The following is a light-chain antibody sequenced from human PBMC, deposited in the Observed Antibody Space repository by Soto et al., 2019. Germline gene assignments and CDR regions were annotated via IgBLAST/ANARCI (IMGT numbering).Light chain of an antibody. J-gene: IGKJ2*01. CDR1: QGISSY. Sequence: IQLTQSPSSLSASVGDRVTITCRASQGISSYLAWYQQKPGKAPKLLIYAASTLQSGVPSRFSGSGSGTDFTLPISSLQPEDFATYCGQQLNSYPPYTFGQGTKLEIK. V-gene: IGKV1-9*01. CDR2: AAS. CDR3: QQLNSYPPYT.